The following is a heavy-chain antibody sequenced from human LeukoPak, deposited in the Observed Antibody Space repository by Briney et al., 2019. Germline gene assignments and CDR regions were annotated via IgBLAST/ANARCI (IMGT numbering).Heavy chain of an antibody. CDR2: ISSSGSTI. CDR1: GFTFSSYE. J-gene: IGHJ6*03. V-gene: IGHV3-48*03. CDR3: ARETGYYYDSSGYGVYYYYMDV. Sequence: GGSLRLSCAASGFTFSSYEMNWVRQAPGKGLEWVSYISSSGSTIYYADSVKGRFTISRDNAKNSLYLQMNSLRAEDTAVYYCARETGYYYDSSGYGVYYYYMDVWGKGTTVTISS. D-gene: IGHD3-22*01.